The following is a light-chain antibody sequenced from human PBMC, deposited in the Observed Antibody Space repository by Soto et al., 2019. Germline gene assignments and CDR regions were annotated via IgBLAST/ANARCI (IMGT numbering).Light chain of an antibody. CDR2: DVT. CDR3: SSYRSSNTFYV. J-gene: IGLJ1*01. V-gene: IGLV2-14*01. Sequence: QSALTQPASVSGSPGQSITISCTGTSSDVGGYNYVSWYQQHPGKAPKLMIYDVTNRPSGVSNRFSGSKSGNTASLTISGLQAEDEADYYCSSYRSSNTFYVFGTGTQLTVL. CDR1: SSDVGGYNY.